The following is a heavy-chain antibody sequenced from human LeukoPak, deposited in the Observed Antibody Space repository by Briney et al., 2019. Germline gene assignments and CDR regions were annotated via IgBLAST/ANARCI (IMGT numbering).Heavy chain of an antibody. D-gene: IGHD2-2*02. CDR1: GYTFTGYY. CDR3: ARVGYCSSATCYTDY. Sequence: ASVKVSCKASGYTFTGYYIHWVRQAPRQGLEWMGWINPNSGATNSAQKFQGRVTMTTDTSISTAYMELSRLRSDDTAVYYCARVGYCSSATCYTDYWGQGTLVTVSS. V-gene: IGHV1-2*02. CDR2: INPNSGAT. J-gene: IGHJ4*02.